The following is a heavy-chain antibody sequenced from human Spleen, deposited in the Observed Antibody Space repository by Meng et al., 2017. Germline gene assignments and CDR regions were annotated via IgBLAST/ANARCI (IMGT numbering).Heavy chain of an antibody. CDR3: AKDAGSSGYLLDY. Sequence: GGSLRLSCAASGFTFSSYSMNWVRQAPGKGLEWVSSISSSSSYIYYADSVKGRFTISRDNSKNSLYLQMNSLRAEDTALYYCAKDAGSSGYLLDYWGQGTLVTVSS. CDR1: GFTFSSYS. J-gene: IGHJ4*02. D-gene: IGHD3-22*01. V-gene: IGHV3-21*04. CDR2: ISSSSSYI.